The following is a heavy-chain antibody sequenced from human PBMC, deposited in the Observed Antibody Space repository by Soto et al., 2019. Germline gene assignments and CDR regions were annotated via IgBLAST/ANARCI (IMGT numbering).Heavy chain of an antibody. CDR1: GFTFSSYS. J-gene: IGHJ2*01. CDR3: AGEGEAVAGSRYFDL. V-gene: IGHV3-21*01. Sequence: EVQLVESGGGLVKPGGSLRLSCAASGFTFSSYSMNWVRQAPGKGLEWVSSISSSSSYIYYADSVKGRFTISRDNAKNSLYLQMNSLRAEDTAVYYCAGEGEAVAGSRYFDLWGRGTLVTVSS. D-gene: IGHD6-19*01. CDR2: ISSSSSYI.